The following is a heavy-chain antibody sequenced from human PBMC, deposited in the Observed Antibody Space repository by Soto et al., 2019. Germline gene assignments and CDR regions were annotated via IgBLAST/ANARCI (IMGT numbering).Heavy chain of an antibody. Sequence: PGGSLRLSCAASGFTFSSYGMHWVRQAPGKGLEWVAVIWYDGSNKYYADSVKGRFTISRDNSKNTLYLQMNSLRAEDTAVYYCARDFRPYYYGSTGFDYWGQGTLVTVSS. J-gene: IGHJ4*02. D-gene: IGHD3-10*01. CDR3: ARDFRPYYYGSTGFDY. V-gene: IGHV3-33*01. CDR1: GFTFSSYG. CDR2: IWYDGSNK.